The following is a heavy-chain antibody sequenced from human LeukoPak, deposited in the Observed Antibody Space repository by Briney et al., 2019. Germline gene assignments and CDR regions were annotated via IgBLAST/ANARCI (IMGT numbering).Heavy chain of an antibody. V-gene: IGHV4-39*01. CDR1: GGSISSSSYY. Sequence: SETLSLTCTVSGGSISSSSYYWGWIRQPPGKGLEWIGSIYYSGSTYYNPSLKSRVTISVDTSKNQFSLKLSSVTAADTAVYYCARIEICSGRDYWGQGTLVTVSS. CDR2: IYYSGST. CDR3: ARIEICSGRDY. J-gene: IGHJ4*02. D-gene: IGHD2-15*01.